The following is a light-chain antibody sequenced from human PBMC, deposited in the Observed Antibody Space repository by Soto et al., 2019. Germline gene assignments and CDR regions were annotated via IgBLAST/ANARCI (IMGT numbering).Light chain of an antibody. V-gene: IGLV2-23*01. CDR2: EGS. J-gene: IGLJ3*02. Sequence: QSVLTQPASVSGSPGQSITISCTGTSSDVGGYNLVSWYQQYPGKAPKLMIYEGSKRPSGVSNRFSGSKSGNTASLAISGLQAEDEADYYCCSYVAGSSTSVLFGGGTKVTVL. CDR1: SSDVGGYNL. CDR3: CSYVAGSSTSVL.